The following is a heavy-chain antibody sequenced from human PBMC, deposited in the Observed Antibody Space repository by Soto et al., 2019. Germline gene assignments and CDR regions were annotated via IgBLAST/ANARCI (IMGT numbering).Heavy chain of an antibody. D-gene: IGHD2-8*01. Sequence: SETLSLTCTVSGGSISSSSYYWGWIRQPPGKGLEWIGSIYYSGSTYYNQSLKSRVTISVDTSKNQFSLKLSSVTAADTAVYYCARHCTKGTLSTYYYYYYMDVWGKGTTVTVSS. J-gene: IGHJ6*03. V-gene: IGHV4-39*01. CDR2: IYYSGST. CDR1: GGSISSSSYY. CDR3: ARHCTKGTLSTYYYYYYMDV.